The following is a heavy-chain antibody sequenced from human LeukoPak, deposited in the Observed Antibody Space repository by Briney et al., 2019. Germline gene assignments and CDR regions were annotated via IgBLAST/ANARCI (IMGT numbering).Heavy chain of an antibody. CDR3: ARDPAVSGKTYYFDY. D-gene: IGHD6-19*01. J-gene: IGHJ4*02. Sequence: ASVKVSCKASGYTFSGYYIHWVRQAPGQGLEWMGRINPSGGITTYPQKFQGRVTMTRDTSTSTVYMELSSLRSEETAMYYCARDPAVSGKTYYFDYWGQGTLVTVSS. CDR1: GYTFSGYY. V-gene: IGHV1-46*01. CDR2: INPSGGIT.